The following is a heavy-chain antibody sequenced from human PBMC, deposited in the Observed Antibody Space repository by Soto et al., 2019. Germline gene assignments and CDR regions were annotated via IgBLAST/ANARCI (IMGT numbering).Heavy chain of an antibody. V-gene: IGHV3-74*01. CDR1: GFTFSDYW. CDR3: AKSNWLDA. J-gene: IGHJ5*02. CDR2: IDSDGSST. Sequence: EVQLVESGGGLVQPGGSLRLSCAASGFTFSDYWMNWVRQAPGKGLVWVSRIDSDGSSTSYADSVKGRFTISRDNAKNALYLQMNSGRGEDTAVYYCAKSNWLDAWGQGTLFTVSS.